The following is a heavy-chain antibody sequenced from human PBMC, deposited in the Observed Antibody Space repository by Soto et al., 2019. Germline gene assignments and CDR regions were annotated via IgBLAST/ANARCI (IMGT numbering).Heavy chain of an antibody. V-gene: IGHV3-66*01. CDR3: ARDPWAADY. Sequence: GGSLRLSCAASGFTVSTKYMSWVRQAPGKGLEWVSVIYSGGSTFYADSVRGRITISRDNSKNTVNLQMNSLRAEDTAVYYCARDPWAADYWGQGTLVTVSS. CDR2: IYSGGST. J-gene: IGHJ4*02. D-gene: IGHD3-16*01. CDR1: GFTVSTKY.